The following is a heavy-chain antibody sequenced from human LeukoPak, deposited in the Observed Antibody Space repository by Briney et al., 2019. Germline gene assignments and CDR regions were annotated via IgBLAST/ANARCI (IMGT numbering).Heavy chain of an antibody. D-gene: IGHD2-15*01. J-gene: IGHJ4*02. CDR2: LKPDGSDK. CDR3: ARDYCSGVSCYYFDY. CDR1: GFIFSHNW. Sequence: QAGGSLRLSCAASGFIFSHNWMSWVRQVPGKGLEWVANLKPDGSDKYYVDPVKGRFTISRDNAKNSLYLQMNSLRAEDTAVYYCARDYCSGVSCYYFDYWGQGTLDPVSS. V-gene: IGHV3-7*04.